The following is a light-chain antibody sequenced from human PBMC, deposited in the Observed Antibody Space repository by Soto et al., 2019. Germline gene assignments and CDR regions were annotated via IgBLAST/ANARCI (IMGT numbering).Light chain of an antibody. J-gene: IGKJ1*01. CDR1: QSVDSW. V-gene: IGKV1-5*03. CDR3: QHYNDYSRV. Sequence: DIQMTQSPSTLSASIGDRVTITCRASQSVDSWLAWYQQQPGKAPKLLIYKASSLQTGVPSRFSCSGSGTEFTLTISSLQPDDFATYSCQHYNDYSRVFGQGTKVEIK. CDR2: KAS.